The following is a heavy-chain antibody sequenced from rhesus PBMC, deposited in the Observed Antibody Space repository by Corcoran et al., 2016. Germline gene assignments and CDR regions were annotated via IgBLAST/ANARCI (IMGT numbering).Heavy chain of an antibody. Sequence: QVQLRGSGPGLVTPSETLSLTCAVSGGSISGYYSWSWFRQPQGKGLEGIGSIDGRGGSNYLNPSLKSRVTLSVDTSKHQFPRKRSCVSAGGRAGYYGGRELGGEGGLESWGQGAVVPGSS. CDR3: GRELGGEGGLES. J-gene: IGHJ6*01. V-gene: IGHV4S14*01. D-gene: IGHD7-45*01. CDR1: GGSISGYYS. CDR2: IDGRGGSN.